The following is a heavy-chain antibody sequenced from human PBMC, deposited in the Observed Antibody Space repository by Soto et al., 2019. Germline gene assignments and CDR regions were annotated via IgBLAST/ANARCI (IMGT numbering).Heavy chain of an antibody. CDR3: AGYCSSTSCYSRY. Sequence: GGSLRLSCAASGFTFSSYAMHWVRQAPGKGLEWVAVISYDGSNKYYADSVKGRFTISRDNSKNTLYLQMNSLRAEDTAVYYCAGYCSSTSCYSRYWGQGTLVTVFS. J-gene: IGHJ4*02. D-gene: IGHD2-2*01. V-gene: IGHV3-30-3*01. CDR2: ISYDGSNK. CDR1: GFTFSSYA.